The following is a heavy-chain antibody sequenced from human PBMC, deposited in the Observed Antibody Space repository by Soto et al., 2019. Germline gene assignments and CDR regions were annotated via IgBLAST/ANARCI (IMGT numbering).Heavy chain of an antibody. D-gene: IGHD6-13*01. CDR1: GFTFSSYG. Sequence: QVQLVESGGGVVQPGRSLRLSCAASGFTFSSYGMHWVHQAPGKGLEWVAVIWYDGSNKYYADSVKGRFTISRDNSKNTLYLQMSRLRAEDTAVYYCARDYAPIAAAWYYFDYWGQGTLVTVSS. J-gene: IGHJ4*02. CDR2: IWYDGSNK. V-gene: IGHV3-33*01. CDR3: ARDYAPIAAAWYYFDY.